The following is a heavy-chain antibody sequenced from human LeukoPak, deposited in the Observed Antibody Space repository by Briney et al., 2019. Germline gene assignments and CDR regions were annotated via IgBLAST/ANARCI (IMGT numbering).Heavy chain of an antibody. J-gene: IGHJ3*02. CDR1: GGSISSGGYY. V-gene: IGHV4-30-2*01. Sequence: PSETLSLTCTVSGGSISSGGYYWSWIRQPPGKGLEWIGYIYHSGSTYYNPSLKSRVTISVDRSKNQFSLKLSSVTAADTAVYYCAREGKGGSRSNDAFDIWGQGTMVTVSS. CDR2: IYHSGST. CDR3: AREGKGGSRSNDAFDI. D-gene: IGHD1-26*01.